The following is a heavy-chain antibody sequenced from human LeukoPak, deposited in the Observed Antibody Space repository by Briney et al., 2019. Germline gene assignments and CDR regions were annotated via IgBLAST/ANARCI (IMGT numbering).Heavy chain of an antibody. CDR2: INPNSGGT. CDR1: GYTFTGYY. V-gene: IGHV1-2*06. Sequence: GASVKVSCKASGYTFTGYYMHWVRQAPGQGLEWMGRINPNSGGTNYAQKFQGRVTMTRDTSISTAYIELSRLRSDDTAVYYCARFPYYDSSGYYHSRAFDIWGQGTMVTVSS. J-gene: IGHJ3*02. CDR3: ARFPYYDSSGYYHSRAFDI. D-gene: IGHD3-22*01.